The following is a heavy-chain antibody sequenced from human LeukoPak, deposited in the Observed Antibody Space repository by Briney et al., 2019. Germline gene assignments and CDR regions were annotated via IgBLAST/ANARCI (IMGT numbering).Heavy chain of an antibody. J-gene: IGHJ4*02. D-gene: IGHD2-15*01. CDR3: ARVTRTLCSGGSCYSGYFDY. Sequence: SETLSLTCTVSGGSISSGSYYWSWIRQPAGKGLKWIGRIYTSGSTNYNPSLKSRVTISVDTSKNQFSLKLSSVTAADTAVYYCARVTRTLCSGGSCYSGYFDYWGQGTLVTVSS. CDR1: GGSISSGSYY. V-gene: IGHV4-61*02. CDR2: IYTSGST.